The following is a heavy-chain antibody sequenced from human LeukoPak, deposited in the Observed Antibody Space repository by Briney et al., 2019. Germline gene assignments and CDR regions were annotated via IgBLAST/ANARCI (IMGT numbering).Heavy chain of an antibody. D-gene: IGHD2-2*02. CDR2: ISSSSSYI. CDR1: GFTFSSYS. Sequence: GGSLRLSCAASGFTFSSYSMNWVRQAPGKGLEWVSSISSSSSYIYYADSVKGRFTISRDNAKNSLYLQMNSLRAEDTAVYYCAKGRYCSSTSCYKTFDYWGQGTLVTVSS. CDR3: AKGRYCSSTSCYKTFDY. V-gene: IGHV3-21*04. J-gene: IGHJ4*02.